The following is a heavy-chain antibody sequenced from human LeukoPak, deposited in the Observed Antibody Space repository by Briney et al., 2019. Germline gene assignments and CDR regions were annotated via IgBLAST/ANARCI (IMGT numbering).Heavy chain of an antibody. CDR2: ISGSGGST. V-gene: IGHV3-23*01. J-gene: IGHJ4*02. CDR1: GFTFSSYS. Sequence: GGSLRLSCAASGFTFSSYSMNWVRQAPGKGLEWVSAISGSGGSTYYADSVKGRFTISRDNSKNTLYLQMNSLRAEDTAVYYCATTPGVGYCSSTSCNVLDYWGQGTLVTVSS. CDR3: ATTPGVGYCSSTSCNVLDY. D-gene: IGHD2-2*01.